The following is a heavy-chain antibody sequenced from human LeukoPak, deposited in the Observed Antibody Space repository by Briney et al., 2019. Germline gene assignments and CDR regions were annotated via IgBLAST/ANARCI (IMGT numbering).Heavy chain of an antibody. CDR1: GYTFISYG. V-gene: IGHV1-18*01. Sequence: GASVKVSCKASGYTFISYGITWVRQAPGQGLEWMGWISAYNGNTNYAQKLQGRVTMTTDTSTSTAYMELRSLRSDDTAVYYCARDKAVTTELTQYFQHWGQGTLVTVSS. CDR3: ARDKAVTTELTQYFQH. D-gene: IGHD4-11*01. J-gene: IGHJ1*01. CDR2: ISAYNGNT.